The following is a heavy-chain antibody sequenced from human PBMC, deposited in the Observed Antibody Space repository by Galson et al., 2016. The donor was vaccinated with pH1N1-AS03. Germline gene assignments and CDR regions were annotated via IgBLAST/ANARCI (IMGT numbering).Heavy chain of an antibody. CDR3: ARGPPLPTSSYNYWYGLDV. CDR2: IDYSGNT. Sequence: LTCSVSGGSMRNNYWTWIRQAPGKGLEWIGYIDYSGNTNYNPSLKSRVTISLDTSKNQFSLKLASVTAADTAVFFCARGPPLPTSSYNYWYGLDVWGPGAAVTVSS. CDR1: GGSMRNNY. D-gene: IGHD1-1*01. J-gene: IGHJ6*02. V-gene: IGHV4-59*01.